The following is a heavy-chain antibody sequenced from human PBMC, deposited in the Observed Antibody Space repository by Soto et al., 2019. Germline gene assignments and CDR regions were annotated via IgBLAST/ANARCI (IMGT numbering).Heavy chain of an antibody. CDR1: GFTFSSYA. Sequence: EVQLLESGGGLVQPGGSLRLSCAASGFTFSSYAMSWVRQAPGKGLEWVSAISGSGGSTYYADSVKGRFTISRDNSKNTLYLQMNSLRAEDTAVYYCARDRVGDYYYYGMDVWGQGTTVTVSS. J-gene: IGHJ6*02. V-gene: IGHV3-23*01. CDR3: ARDRVGDYYYYGMDV. CDR2: ISGSGGST. D-gene: IGHD1-26*01.